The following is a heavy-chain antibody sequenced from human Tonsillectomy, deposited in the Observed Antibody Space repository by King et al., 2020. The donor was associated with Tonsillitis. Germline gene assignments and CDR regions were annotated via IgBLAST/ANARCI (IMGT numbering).Heavy chain of an antibody. J-gene: IGHJ4*02. CDR3: ARVGGSGSYLYSDY. CDR1: GGSLSGYF. D-gene: IGHD3-10*01. V-gene: IGHV4-34*01. CDR2: VNHSGGA. Sequence: VQLQQGGAGLLKPSETLSLTCALYGGSLSGYFWSWIRQPPGKGLEWIGEVNHSGGANYNSSLKSRVTISVDTSKNQVSMKLSSVTAADTAVYYCARVGGSGSYLYSDYWGQGTLVTVSS.